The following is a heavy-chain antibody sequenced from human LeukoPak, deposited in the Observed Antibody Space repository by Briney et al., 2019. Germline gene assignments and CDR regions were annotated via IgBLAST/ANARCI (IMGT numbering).Heavy chain of an antibody. CDR2: INPNSGGT. Sequence: ASVKVSCKASGYTFTDYYIQWVRQAPGQGLEWMGWINPNSGGTNSAQKFQGRVTMTRDTSVSTAYMELSRLRSDDTAVYYCARVVAVADYFDYWGQGTLVTVSS. CDR3: ARVVAVADYFDY. CDR1: GYTFTDYY. D-gene: IGHD6-19*01. J-gene: IGHJ4*02. V-gene: IGHV1-2*02.